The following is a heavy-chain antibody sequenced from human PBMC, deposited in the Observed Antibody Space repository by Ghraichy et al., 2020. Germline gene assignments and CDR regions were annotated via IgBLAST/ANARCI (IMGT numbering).Heavy chain of an antibody. Sequence: SETLSLTCSVSGAFISSYYWSWIRQPPGKGLEWIGYIYNTGSTNSNHSLRSGVTISVDTSNNQFSLMLSHVTAADTAEYYCARDVLRGVTDTAMDVWGQGTTVTVSS. CDR2: IYNTGST. CDR1: GAFISSYY. J-gene: IGHJ6*02. V-gene: IGHV4-59*01. CDR3: ARDVLRGVTDTAMDV. D-gene: IGHD3-10*01.